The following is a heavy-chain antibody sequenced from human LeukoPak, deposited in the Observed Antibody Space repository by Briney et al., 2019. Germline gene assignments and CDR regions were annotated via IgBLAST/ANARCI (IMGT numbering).Heavy chain of an antibody. Sequence: ASVKVSCKASGYTFTGYYMHWVRQPPGQGLEWMGWINPNSGGTNYAQKFQGRVTMTRDTSISTAYMELSRLRSDDTAVYYCARDQGSSWFNWFDPWGQGTLVTVSS. CDR1: GYTFTGYY. CDR2: INPNSGGT. J-gene: IGHJ5*02. CDR3: ARDQGSSWFNWFDP. V-gene: IGHV1-2*02. D-gene: IGHD6-13*01.